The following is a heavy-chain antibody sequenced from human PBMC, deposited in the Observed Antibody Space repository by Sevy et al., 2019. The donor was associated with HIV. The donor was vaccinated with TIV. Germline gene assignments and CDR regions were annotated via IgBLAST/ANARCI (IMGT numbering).Heavy chain of an antibody. CDR1: GYSFTSHW. Sequence: GESLKISCQGSGYSFTSHWIGWVRHMPGKGLEWMGIIYPEDSETRYSPSFQGQVTFSADKSISTAYLQWSSLKASDTAMYYCATSRSGYFDSSGYYIYWVQGTLVTVSS. CDR2: IYPEDSET. CDR3: ATSRSGYFDSSGYYIY. J-gene: IGHJ4*02. V-gene: IGHV5-51*01. D-gene: IGHD3-22*01.